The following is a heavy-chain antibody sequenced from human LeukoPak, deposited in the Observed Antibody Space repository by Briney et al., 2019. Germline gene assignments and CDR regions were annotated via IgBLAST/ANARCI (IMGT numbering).Heavy chain of an antibody. CDR2: IWYDGSNK. CDR1: RFTFSSYA. CDR3: ARDRYCSSTSCYRPPYFDY. V-gene: IGHV3-33*08. Sequence: PGGSLRLSCAASRFTFSSYAMHWVRQAPGKGLEWVAVIWYDGSNKYYADSVKGRFTISRDNSKNTLYLQMNSLRAEDTAVYYCARDRYCSSTSCYRPPYFDYWGQGTLVTVSS. D-gene: IGHD2-2*02. J-gene: IGHJ4*02.